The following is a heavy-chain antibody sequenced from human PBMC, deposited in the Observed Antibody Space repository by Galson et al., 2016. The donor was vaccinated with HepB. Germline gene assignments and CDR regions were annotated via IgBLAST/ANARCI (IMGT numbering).Heavy chain of an antibody. Sequence: SLRLSCAASGFTFSSYAMSWVRQAPGKGLEWVSGISVSGGTTHYADSVKGRFIISRDNSKNTLFLHMNSLRAEDTAVYYCARTVPDYNYHFYYGLDVWGQGTSVIVSS. CDR1: GFTFSSYA. CDR2: ISVSGGTT. D-gene: IGHD4-11*01. J-gene: IGHJ6*02. CDR3: ARTVPDYNYHFYYGLDV. V-gene: IGHV3-23*01.